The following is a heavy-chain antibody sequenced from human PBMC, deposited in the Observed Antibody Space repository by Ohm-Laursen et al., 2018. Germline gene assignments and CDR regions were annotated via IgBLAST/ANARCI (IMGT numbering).Heavy chain of an antibody. Sequence: SLRLSCAASGFIVSSNDMSWVRQAPGKGLEWVSVIYSGGSTYLADSVKGRFTISRDNSKNTLYLQMNSLSTDDTAVYYCARSPTTIFGVDYGMDVWGQGTTVTVSS. D-gene: IGHD3-3*01. V-gene: IGHV3-53*01. CDR1: GFIVSSND. CDR3: ARSPTTIFGVDYGMDV. CDR2: IYSGGST. J-gene: IGHJ6*02.